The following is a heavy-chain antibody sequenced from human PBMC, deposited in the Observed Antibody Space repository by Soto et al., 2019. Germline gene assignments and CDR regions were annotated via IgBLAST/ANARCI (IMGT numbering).Heavy chain of an antibody. J-gene: IGHJ4*02. Sequence: PGESRRRSCASSGFTFRRYTMTWVRKAPGKGLEWVSAISGSGGSTYYADSVKGRSTISRDNSKNTLYLQMNSLRAEDTAVYYCAKDRNAGTQHFDYWGQGTLVTVSS. CDR3: AKDRNAGTQHFDY. CDR1: GFTFRRYT. D-gene: IGHD1-26*01. V-gene: IGHV3-23*01. CDR2: ISGSGGST.